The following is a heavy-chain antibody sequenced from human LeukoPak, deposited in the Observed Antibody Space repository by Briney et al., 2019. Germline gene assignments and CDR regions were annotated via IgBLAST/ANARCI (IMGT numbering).Heavy chain of an antibody. J-gene: IGHJ5*02. CDR1: GGSFSNYY. CDR3: ARAEDAYYYDSSGFDP. V-gene: IGHV4-59*01. D-gene: IGHD3-22*01. Sequence: SETLSLTCTVSGGSFSNYYWSWIRQPPGQRLEWIRYIYYSGSTTYNPSLKSRVTISVDTSKIQCSLKLTSVTAADTAVYYCARAEDAYYYDSSGFDPWGQGTLVTVSS. CDR2: IYYSGST.